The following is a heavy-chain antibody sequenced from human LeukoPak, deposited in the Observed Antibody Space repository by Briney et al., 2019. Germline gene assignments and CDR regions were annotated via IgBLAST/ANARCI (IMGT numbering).Heavy chain of an antibody. CDR1: VFTFSSYG. D-gene: IGHD2-15*01. CDR3: ARDRKVMVVAATPPGY. CDR2: IRYDGSNK. Sequence: GGSLRLSCAASVFTFSSYGMHWVRQAPGKGLEWVAFIRYDGSNKYYADSVKGRFTISRDNSKNTLYLQMNSLRVEDTAVYYCARDRKVMVVAATPPGYWGQGTLVTVSS. J-gene: IGHJ4*02. V-gene: IGHV3-30*02.